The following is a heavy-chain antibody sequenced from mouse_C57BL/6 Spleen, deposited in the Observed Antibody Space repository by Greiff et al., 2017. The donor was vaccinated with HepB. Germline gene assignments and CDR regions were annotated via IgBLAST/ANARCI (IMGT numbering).Heavy chain of an antibody. V-gene: IGHV5-17*01. D-gene: IGHD1-1*01. CDR1: GFTFSDYG. CDR2: ISSGSSTI. Sequence: EVKLVESGGGLVKPGGSLKLSCAASGFTFSDYGMHWVRQAPEKGLEWVAYISSGSSTIYYADTVKGRFTISRDNAKNTLFLQMTSLRSEDTAMYYWARKLRYDAMDYWGQGTSVTVSS. J-gene: IGHJ4*01. CDR3: ARKLRYDAMDY.